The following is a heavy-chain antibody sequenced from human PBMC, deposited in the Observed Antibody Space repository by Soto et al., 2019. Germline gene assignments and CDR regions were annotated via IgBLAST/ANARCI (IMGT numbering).Heavy chain of an antibody. Sequence: GESLKISCNGSEYQFNRYWIGWVRQMPGKGLEWIGMIYPGDSDTTYNPSFQGQVTMSADKSISTAYLQWSSLKAYDSATYYCERHFSNGACVYYSLDVWGPGNTGTGFS. CDR3: ERHFSNGACVYYSLDV. CDR1: EYQFNRYW. D-gene: IGHD3-22*01. CDR2: IYPGDSDT. V-gene: IGHV5-51*01. J-gene: IGHJ6*02.